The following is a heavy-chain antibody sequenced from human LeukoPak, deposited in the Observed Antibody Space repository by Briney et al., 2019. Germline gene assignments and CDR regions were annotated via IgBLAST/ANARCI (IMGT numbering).Heavy chain of an antibody. V-gene: IGHV3-48*03. D-gene: IGHD3-10*02. CDR1: GFTFSSYE. CDR2: ISSSGSTI. Sequence: GGSLRLPCAASGFTFSSYEMNWVRQAPGKGLEWVSYISSSGSTIYYADSVKGRFTISRDNAKNSLYLQMNSLRAEDTAVYYCAELGITMVGGVWGKGTTVTISS. J-gene: IGHJ6*04. CDR3: AELGITMVGGV.